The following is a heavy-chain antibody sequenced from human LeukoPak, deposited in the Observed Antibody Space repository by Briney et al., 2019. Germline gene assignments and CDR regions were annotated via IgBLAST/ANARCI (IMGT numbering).Heavy chain of an antibody. CDR2: ISSSSSYI. D-gene: IGHD2-21*02. V-gene: IGHV3-21*01. J-gene: IGHJ4*02. CDR1: GFTFSSYS. Sequence: GGSLRLSCAASGFTFSSYSMNWVRQAPGKGLEWVSSISSSSSYIYYADSVKGRFTISRDNAKNSLYLQMNSLRAEDTAVYYCTRDRKMVTGRPYDYWGQGTLVSVSS. CDR3: TRDRKMVTGRPYDY.